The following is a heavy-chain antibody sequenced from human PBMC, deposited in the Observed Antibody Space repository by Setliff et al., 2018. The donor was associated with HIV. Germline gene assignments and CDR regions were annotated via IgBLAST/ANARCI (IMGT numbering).Heavy chain of an antibody. D-gene: IGHD3-3*01. J-gene: IGHJ3*02. CDR1: GYTFSSYG. CDR3: ARGYYNFWSGYYDSRFPNPIDAFDI. CDR2: ISAYNGNT. Sequence: ASVKVSCKASGYTFSSYGISWVRQAPGQGVEWMGWISAYNGNTNYAQKLQGRVTMTTETSTSTAYMELRSLRSDDTAVYYCARGYYNFWSGYYDSRFPNPIDAFDIWGQGTMVTV. V-gene: IGHV1-18*01.